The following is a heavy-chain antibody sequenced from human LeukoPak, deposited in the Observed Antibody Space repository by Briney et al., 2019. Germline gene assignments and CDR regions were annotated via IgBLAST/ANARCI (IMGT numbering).Heavy chain of an antibody. V-gene: IGHV6-1*01. CDR3: ARAAGIAVAGNLPFDY. CDR2: TYYRSKWYN. D-gene: IGHD6-19*01. J-gene: IGHJ4*02. Sequence: SQTLSLTCAISGDSVSSNSAAWNWIRQSPSRGLEWLGRTYYRSKWYNDYAVSVKSRITINPDTSKNQFSLQLNSVTPEDTAVYYCARAAGIAVAGNLPFDYWGQGTLVTVSS. CDR1: GDSVSSNSAA.